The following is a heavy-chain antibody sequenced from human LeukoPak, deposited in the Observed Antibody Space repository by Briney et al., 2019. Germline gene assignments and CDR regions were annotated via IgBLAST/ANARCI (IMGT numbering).Heavy chain of an antibody. CDR1: GFTFSGYY. CDR2: ISPNSGGT. Sequence: ASVKVSCKASGFTFSGYYMHWVRQAPGRGLEWMAWISPNSGGTNYVQKFQGRVTVTRDTSISTVYMELSSLRSEDTAVYYCARDRYSSSYENYYFEYWGQGTLVTVSS. D-gene: IGHD6-6*01. J-gene: IGHJ4*02. CDR3: ARDRYSSSYENYYFEY. V-gene: IGHV1-2*02.